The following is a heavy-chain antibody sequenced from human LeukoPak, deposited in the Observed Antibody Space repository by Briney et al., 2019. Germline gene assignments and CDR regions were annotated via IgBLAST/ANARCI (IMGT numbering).Heavy chain of an antibody. Sequence: PGGSLRLSCAASGFTVSSNYMSWVREAPGKGLEWVSVIYSGGSTYYADSVKGRFTISRDNSKNTLYLQMNSLRAEDTAVYYCARSSVLFGTATHFDCWGQGTLVTVSS. V-gene: IGHV3-53*01. D-gene: IGHD2-21*01. CDR1: GFTVSSNY. CDR3: ARSSVLFGTATHFDC. CDR2: IYSGGST. J-gene: IGHJ4*02.